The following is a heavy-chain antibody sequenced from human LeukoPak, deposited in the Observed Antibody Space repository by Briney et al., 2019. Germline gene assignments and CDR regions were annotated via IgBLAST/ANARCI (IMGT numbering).Heavy chain of an antibody. CDR3: LRVTYSRSWYEGEYFDY. CDR2: TYYRSKWYN. V-gene: IGHV6-1*01. D-gene: IGHD6-13*01. CDR1: GDSVSSNSAA. J-gene: IGHJ4*02. Sequence: SQTLSLTCAISGDSVSSNSAAWNWIRQSPSRGLEWLGRTYYRSKWYNDYAVSVKSRITINPDTSKNQLSLQLNSVTDEDTARYYCLRVTYSRSWYEGEYFDYWGQGTLVTVSS.